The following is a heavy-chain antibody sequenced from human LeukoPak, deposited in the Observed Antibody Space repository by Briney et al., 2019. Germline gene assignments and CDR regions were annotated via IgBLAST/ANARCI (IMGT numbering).Heavy chain of an antibody. Sequence: GGSLRLSCAASGFTFSSSTMNWVRHAPGKGLEWVSSMCGGSIYIFYADSVKGGVTLSRDNGKNSLYLQMNSLRAEDTAVYYCARVPGVRRITMVRGVITPHYYYYYMDVWGKGTTVTVSS. V-gene: IGHV3-21*06. D-gene: IGHD3-10*01. J-gene: IGHJ6*03. CDR1: GFTFSSST. CDR3: ARVPGVRRITMVRGVITPHYYYYYMDV. CDR2: MCGGSIYI.